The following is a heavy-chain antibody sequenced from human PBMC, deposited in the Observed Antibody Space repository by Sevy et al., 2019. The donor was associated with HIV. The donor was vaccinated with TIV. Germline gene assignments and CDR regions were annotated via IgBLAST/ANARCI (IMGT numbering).Heavy chain of an antibody. CDR1: GFRFSSYG. CDR3: TKDMVTFGGIIANSPGGFDI. CDR2: LPYDGSKE. V-gene: IGHV3-30*02. J-gene: IGHJ3*02. D-gene: IGHD3-16*02. Sequence: GESLKISCAASGFRFSSYGMNWVRQAPGKGLEWVAFLPYDGSKEDYAGSVKGRFTISRDNSRNTLYLQMNSLRVEETAVYYCTKDMVTFGGIIANSPGGFDIWGQGTMVTVSS.